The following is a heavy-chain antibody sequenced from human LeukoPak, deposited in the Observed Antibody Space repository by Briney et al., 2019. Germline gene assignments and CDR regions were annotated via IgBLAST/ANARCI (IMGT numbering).Heavy chain of an antibody. V-gene: IGHV3-74*01. D-gene: IGHD3-22*01. CDR1: GFTFTTFW. Sequence: SGGSLRLSCATSGFTFTTFWMHWVRQAPGKGLVWVSRINHDGSSTNYADSVKGRFTISRDNAKNTVYLQTNSLRAEDTAVYYCVRDWGYDSSGYWQKYFDTWGQGTLVTVSS. CDR2: INHDGSST. CDR3: VRDWGYDSSGYWQKYFDT. J-gene: IGHJ4*02.